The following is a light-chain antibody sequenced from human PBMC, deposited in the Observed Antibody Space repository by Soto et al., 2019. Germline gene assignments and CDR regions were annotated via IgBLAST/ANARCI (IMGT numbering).Light chain of an antibody. CDR1: SSDVGSYNL. J-gene: IGLJ2*01. Sequence: QSALTQPASVSGSPGQSITISCTGTSSDVGSYNLVSWYQQHPDKAPKLMIYEGSKRPSGVSNRFSGSKSGNTASLTISGLHAEDEADYYCCSYADSRTVLFGGGTKLTVL. CDR2: EGS. CDR3: CSYADSRTVL. V-gene: IGLV2-23*01.